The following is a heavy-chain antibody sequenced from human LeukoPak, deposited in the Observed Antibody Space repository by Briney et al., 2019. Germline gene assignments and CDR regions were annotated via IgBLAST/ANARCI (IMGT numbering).Heavy chain of an antibody. V-gene: IGHV1-2*02. Sequence: GASVKVSCKASGYTFTGYYIHWVRQAPGQGLEWMGWINPNSGGTNYAQKFQGRVTMTRDTSISTAYMELSRLRSDDTAVYYCARVNYDSSGYYAGWDYWGQGTLVTVSS. CDR3: ARVNYDSSGYYAGWDY. D-gene: IGHD3-22*01. CDR2: INPNSGGT. J-gene: IGHJ4*02. CDR1: GYTFTGYY.